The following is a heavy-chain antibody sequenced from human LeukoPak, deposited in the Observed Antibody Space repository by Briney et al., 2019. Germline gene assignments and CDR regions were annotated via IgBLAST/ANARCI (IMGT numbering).Heavy chain of an antibody. CDR2: FYYSGNT. D-gene: IGHD5-18*01. V-gene: IGHV4-59*08. J-gene: IGHJ4*02. CDR3: AGSKYNYGYGTSAY. CDR1: GDSISSYY. Sequence: SEILSLTCIVSGDSISSYYWSWIRQSPGRGPECIGYFYYSGNTNYSPSLKSRVTMSVDMSKNQFSLKLSSVTAADTAVYYCAGSKYNYGYGTSAYWGQGTLVIVCS.